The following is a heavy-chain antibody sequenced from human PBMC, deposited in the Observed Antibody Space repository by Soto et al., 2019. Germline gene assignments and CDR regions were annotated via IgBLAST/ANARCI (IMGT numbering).Heavy chain of an antibody. Sequence: QVQLQESGPGLVKPSQTLSLTCTVSGGSISSGGYYWSWIRQHPGKGLEWVGYIYYRWSTYYNPSVKSRVTISVDTSKNQFALKLSCVTAADTAVYYCARDAPYYYGSGSYYLPSRWYFDLWGRGTLVTVSS. CDR2: IYYRWST. CDR1: GGSISSGGYY. J-gene: IGHJ2*01. D-gene: IGHD3-10*01. V-gene: IGHV4-31*03. CDR3: ARDAPYYYGSGSYYLPSRWYFDL.